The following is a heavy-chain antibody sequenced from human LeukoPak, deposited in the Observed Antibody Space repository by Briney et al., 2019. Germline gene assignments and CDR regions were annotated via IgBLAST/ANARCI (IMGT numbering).Heavy chain of an antibody. J-gene: IGHJ4*02. CDR2: IKRDGSEK. Sequence: GGSLRLSCAASGFTLSSYWMSWVRQAPGKGLEWVANIKRDGSEKYYVDSVKGRFTISRDNAKNSLYLQMSSLRVEDTAVYYCVRDDGADKPYWGQGTLVTVSS. D-gene: IGHD1-26*01. CDR3: VRDDGADKPY. V-gene: IGHV3-7*01. CDR1: GFTLSSYW.